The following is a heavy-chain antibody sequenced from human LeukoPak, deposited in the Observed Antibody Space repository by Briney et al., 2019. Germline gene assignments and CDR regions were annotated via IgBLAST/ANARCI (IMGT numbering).Heavy chain of an antibody. CDR2: INPNSGGT. CDR3: ARGGWIDSSGYYYSFDF. Sequence: ASVKVSCKASGYTFTGYCMHWVRQAPGQGLQWMGWINPNSGGTNYAQEFQGRVTMTRDTSISTAYMELSSLRSDDTAVYYCARGGWIDSSGYYYSFDFWGQGTLVTVSS. J-gene: IGHJ4*02. D-gene: IGHD3-22*01. V-gene: IGHV1-2*02. CDR1: GYTFTGYC.